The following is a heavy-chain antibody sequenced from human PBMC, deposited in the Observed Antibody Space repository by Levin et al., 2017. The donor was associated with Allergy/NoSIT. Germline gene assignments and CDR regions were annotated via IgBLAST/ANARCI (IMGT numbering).Heavy chain of an antibody. CDR2: IWYDGSNK. Sequence: GGSLRLSCAASGFTFSSYGMHWVRQAPGKGLEWVAVIWYDGSNKYYADSVKGRFTISRDNSKNTLSLQMNSLRAEDTAVYYCARYRYSSGWYWGGAFDIWGQGTMVTVSS. CDR3: ARYRYSSGWYWGGAFDI. V-gene: IGHV3-33*01. D-gene: IGHD6-19*01. J-gene: IGHJ3*02. CDR1: GFTFSSYG.